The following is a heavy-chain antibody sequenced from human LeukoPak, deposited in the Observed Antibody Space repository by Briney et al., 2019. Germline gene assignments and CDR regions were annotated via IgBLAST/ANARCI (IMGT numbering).Heavy chain of an antibody. CDR1: GFTVSSNY. CDR2: IYSGGNT. J-gene: IGHJ5*02. CDR3: AAWVVVTTTGWFDP. V-gene: IGHV3-66*02. D-gene: IGHD3-22*01. Sequence: PGGSLRLSCAASGFTVSSNYMSWVRQAPGKGLEWVSVIYSGGNTYYSDSVKGRFTISRDNSENTLYLQMNSLRPEDTAMYYCAAWVVVTTTGWFDPWGQEPWSPSPQ.